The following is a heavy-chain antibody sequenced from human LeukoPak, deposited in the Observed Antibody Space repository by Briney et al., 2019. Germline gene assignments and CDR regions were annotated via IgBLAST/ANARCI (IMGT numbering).Heavy chain of an antibody. D-gene: IGHD3-22*01. V-gene: IGHV3-33*01. CDR3: ARVNGPNSGYYYTLDL. J-gene: IGHJ5*02. CDR2: IWFDGTEK. CDR1: GLTFRNYA. Sequence: PGGSLRLSCAASGLTFRNYAMHWVRQAPGGRLEWVGVIWFDGTEKYYAASVMGRFTISRDSSESTLYLQMNGLRTEDTAVYYCARVNGPNSGYYYTLDLWGQGTPVTVSS.